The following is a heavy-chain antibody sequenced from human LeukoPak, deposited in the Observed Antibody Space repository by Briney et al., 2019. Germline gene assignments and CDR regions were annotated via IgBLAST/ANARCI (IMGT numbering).Heavy chain of an antibody. Sequence: GGSLRLSCAASGVTFSSYWMSWVRQAPGKGLEWVANIKEDGTEKYYVDSVKGRFTISRDNAKNSLYLQMNSLRAEDTAVYYCARGRFSYDSRGYSSFYYWGQGTLVTVSS. CDR3: ARGRFSYDSRGYSSFYY. D-gene: IGHD3-22*01. J-gene: IGHJ4*02. CDR2: IKEDGTEK. V-gene: IGHV3-7*01. CDR1: GVTFSSYW.